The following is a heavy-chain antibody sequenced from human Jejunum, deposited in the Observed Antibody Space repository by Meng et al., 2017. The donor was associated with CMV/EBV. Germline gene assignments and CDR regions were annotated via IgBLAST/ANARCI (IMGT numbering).Heavy chain of an antibody. CDR1: GLSVGINF. V-gene: IGHV3-53*01. CDR3: ARASPHAYMDV. Sequence: WEVAGLSVGINFLTWVRRAPGKGLEWVSVIYNVGGTYYADSVRGRFTISRDNSKNTLFLQMDSLRAEDTAVYYCARASPHAYMDVWGQGTTVTVSS. CDR2: IYNVGGT. J-gene: IGHJ6*03.